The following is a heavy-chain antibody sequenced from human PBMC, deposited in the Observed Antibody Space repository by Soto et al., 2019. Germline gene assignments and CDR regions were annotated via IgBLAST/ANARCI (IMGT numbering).Heavy chain of an antibody. CDR1: GFTFSSYG. D-gene: IGHD1-26*01. Sequence: GGSLRLSCAASGFTFSSYGMHWVRQAPGKGLEWVAVIWYDGSNKYYADSVKGRFTISRDNSKNTLYLQMNSLRAEDTAVYHCARDRSTTDHAPYYYYYGMDVWGQGTTVTVSS. CDR2: IWYDGSNK. J-gene: IGHJ6*02. V-gene: IGHV3-33*01. CDR3: ARDRSTTDHAPYYYYYGMDV.